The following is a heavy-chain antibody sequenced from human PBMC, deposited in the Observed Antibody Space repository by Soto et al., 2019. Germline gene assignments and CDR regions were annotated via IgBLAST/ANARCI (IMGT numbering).Heavy chain of an antibody. Sequence: TLSLTCSVSGGSISSGGYAWAWIRQPPGKGLEWVGYIYQSGSTYYNPSLKSRVTIAADRSKNQFSLNLASVTAADTAVYYCARSYSGGDAYFDYWGQGTVVTVSS. V-gene: IGHV4-30-2*01. CDR1: GGSISSGGYA. D-gene: IGHD2-21*02. CDR2: IYQSGST. J-gene: IGHJ4*02. CDR3: ARSYSGGDAYFDY.